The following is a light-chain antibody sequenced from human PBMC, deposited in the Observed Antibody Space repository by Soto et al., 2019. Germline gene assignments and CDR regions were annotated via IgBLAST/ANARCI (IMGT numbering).Light chain of an antibody. CDR3: QHYHRYPYT. V-gene: IGKV1-5*01. CDR2: DVF. J-gene: IGKJ2*01. CDR1: QSINNC. Sequence: DIQMTQSPSTLSASIGDRVTITCRASQSINNCLAWYQQRPGKAPHLLIYDVFRLGTGVPSRFSGSGSGTEVTLTISSLQAEDFATYYCQHYHRYPYTFGPGTKLEI.